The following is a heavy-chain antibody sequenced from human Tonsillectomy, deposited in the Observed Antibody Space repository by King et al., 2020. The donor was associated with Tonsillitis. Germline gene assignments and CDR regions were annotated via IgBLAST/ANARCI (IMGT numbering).Heavy chain of an antibody. J-gene: IGHJ4*02. CDR2: ISWNSGSI. CDR3: AKDAAGRVRSSWLDY. D-gene: IGHD6-13*01. V-gene: IGHV3-9*01. CDR1: GFTFDDYA. Sequence: VQLVESGGGLVQPGRSLRLSCAASGFTFDDYAMHWVRHAPGKGLEWVSGISWNSGSIGYADSVKGRFTISRDNAKNSLYLQMNSLRAEDTALYYCAKDAAGRVRSSWLDYWGQGTLVTVFS.